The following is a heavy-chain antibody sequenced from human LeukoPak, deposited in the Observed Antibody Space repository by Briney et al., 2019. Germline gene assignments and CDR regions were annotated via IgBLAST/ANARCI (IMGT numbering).Heavy chain of an antibody. CDR1: GGTFSSYA. CDR3: AARSNCGGDCYSGRYYYYYMDV. CDR2: IIPIFGTA. Sequence: GASVKVSCKASGGTFSSYAISWVRQAPGQGLEWMGGIIPIFGTANYAQKFQGGVTITADKSTSTAYMEMSSLRSEDTAVYYCAARSNCGGDCYSGRYYYYYMDVWGKGTTVTVSS. J-gene: IGHJ6*03. D-gene: IGHD2-21*02. V-gene: IGHV1-69*06.